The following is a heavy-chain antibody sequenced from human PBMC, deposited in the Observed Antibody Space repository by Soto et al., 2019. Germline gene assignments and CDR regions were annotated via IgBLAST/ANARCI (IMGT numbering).Heavy chain of an antibody. CDR3: ARVYYYYYGMDV. CDR2: IYYSGSA. CDR1: GGSISSSSYY. V-gene: IGHV4-39*01. J-gene: IGHJ6*02. Sequence: PSETLSLTCTVSGGSISSSSYYWGGIRQPPGKGLEWIGSIYYSGSAYYNPSLKSRVTISVDTSKNQFSLKLSSVTAADTAVYYCARVYYYYYGMDVWGQGTTVTVSS.